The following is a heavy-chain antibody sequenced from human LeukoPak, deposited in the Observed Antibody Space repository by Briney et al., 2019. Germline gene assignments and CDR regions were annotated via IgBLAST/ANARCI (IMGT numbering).Heavy chain of an antibody. CDR1: GFTFSSYG. V-gene: IGHV3-23*01. CDR3: AKVMVVTGGEDY. J-gene: IGHJ4*02. D-gene: IGHD2-15*01. Sequence: GGSLSLSCAASGFTFSSYGMSWVRQAPGKGLEWVSGISGSGGSTYYADSVKGRFTISRDNSKNTLYPQMNSLRAEDTAVYYCAKVMVVTGGEDYWGQGTLVTVSS. CDR2: ISGSGGST.